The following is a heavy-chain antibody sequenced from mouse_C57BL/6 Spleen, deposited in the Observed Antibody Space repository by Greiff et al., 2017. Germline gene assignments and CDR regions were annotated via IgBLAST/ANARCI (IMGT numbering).Heavy chain of an antibody. CDR2: IDPENGDT. Sequence: VQLKESGAELVRPGASVKLSCTASGFNIKDDYMHWVKQRPEQGLEWIGWIDPENGDTEYASKFQGKATITADTSSNTAYLQLSSLTSEDTAVYYCTPITTVVGGGYWGQGTTLTVSS. CDR1: GFNIKDDY. V-gene: IGHV14-4*01. CDR3: TPITTVVGGGY. D-gene: IGHD1-1*01. J-gene: IGHJ2*01.